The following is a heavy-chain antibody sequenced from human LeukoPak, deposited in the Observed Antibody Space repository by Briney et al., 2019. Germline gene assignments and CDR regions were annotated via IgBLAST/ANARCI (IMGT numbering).Heavy chain of an antibody. J-gene: IGHJ4*02. CDR1: GFTFSSYA. CDR3: AKDHLGIPAAGFDY. V-gene: IGHV3-23*01. D-gene: IGHD6-13*01. Sequence: PGGSLRLSCAASGFTFSSYAMTWVRQAPGKGLEWVSAISGGGGSTYYADSVKGRFTISRDNSKNTLFLQMNSLRADDTAIYYCAKDHLGIPAAGFDYWGQGTLVTVSS. CDR2: ISGGGGST.